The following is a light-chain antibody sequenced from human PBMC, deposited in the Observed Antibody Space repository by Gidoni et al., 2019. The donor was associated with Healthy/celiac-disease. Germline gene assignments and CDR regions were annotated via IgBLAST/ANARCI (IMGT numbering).Light chain of an antibody. Sequence: EIVMTQSPATLSVSPGERATLSCRASQSVSSNLAWYQQKPGQAPRLLIYGASTRATDIPARFSGSGSGTEFTLTISSLQSEDFAVYYCQQYNNWPLSTFXSXTKVDIK. CDR1: QSVSSN. J-gene: IGKJ3*01. CDR2: GAS. CDR3: QQYNNWPLST. V-gene: IGKV3-15*01.